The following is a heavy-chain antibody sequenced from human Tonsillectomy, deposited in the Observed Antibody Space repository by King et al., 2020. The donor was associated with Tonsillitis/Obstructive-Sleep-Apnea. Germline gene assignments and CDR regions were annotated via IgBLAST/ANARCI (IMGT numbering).Heavy chain of an antibody. V-gene: IGHV4-59*01. J-gene: IGHJ4*02. CDR2: IYYSGST. CDR3: ARAPRISSGYYFHFDD. CDR1: GGSISSYY. Sequence: QLQESGPGLVKPSETLSLTCTVSGGSISSYYWSWIRQPPGKGLEWIGYIYYSGSTNYNPSLKSRVTISVDTSKNQFSLKLSSVTAADTAVYYCARAPRISSGYYFHFDDWGQGTLGTVSS. D-gene: IGHD3-22*01.